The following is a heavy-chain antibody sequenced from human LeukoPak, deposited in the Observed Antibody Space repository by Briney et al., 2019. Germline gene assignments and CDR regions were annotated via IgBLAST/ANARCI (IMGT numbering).Heavy chain of an antibody. CDR2: IRYDGSNK. Sequence: GGSLRLSCAASGFTFSSHGMHWVRQAPGKGLEWVAFIRYDGSNKYYADSVKGRFTISRDNSKNTLYLQMNSLRAEDTAVYYCAKAGRGEDYYYYYMDVWGKGTTVTVSS. CDR1: GFTFSSHG. J-gene: IGHJ6*03. CDR3: AKAGRGEDYYYYYMDV. V-gene: IGHV3-30*02. D-gene: IGHD3-10*01.